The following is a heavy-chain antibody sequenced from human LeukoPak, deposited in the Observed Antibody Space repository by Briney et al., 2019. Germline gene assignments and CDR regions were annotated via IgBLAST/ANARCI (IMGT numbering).Heavy chain of an antibody. Sequence: GGSLRLSCAASGFTFSSYGMHWVRQAPGKGLEWVAVISYDGSNKYYADSVKGRFTISRDNPKNTLYLQMNSLRAEDTAVYYCARAEKATIFDYWGQGTLVTVSS. V-gene: IGHV3-33*05. CDR2: ISYDGSNK. D-gene: IGHD5-24*01. J-gene: IGHJ4*02. CDR3: ARAEKATIFDY. CDR1: GFTFSSYG.